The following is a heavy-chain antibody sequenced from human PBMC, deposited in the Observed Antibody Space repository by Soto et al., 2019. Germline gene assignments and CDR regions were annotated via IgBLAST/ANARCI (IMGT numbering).Heavy chain of an antibody. CDR2: IGTVGDT. D-gene: IGHD2-8*01. CDR1: GFTFSTYD. CDR3: ARGRSNQYESSPPPKFDP. J-gene: IGHJ5*02. Sequence: EVQLVESGGGLVQPGGSLRLSCAASGFTFSTYDMHWVRQATGKGREWVSAIGTVGDTYYLDSVKGRFTISRENAKNSLYLQMNSLRAGDTAVYYCARGRSNQYESSPPPKFDPWGRGTLVTVSS. V-gene: IGHV3-13*01.